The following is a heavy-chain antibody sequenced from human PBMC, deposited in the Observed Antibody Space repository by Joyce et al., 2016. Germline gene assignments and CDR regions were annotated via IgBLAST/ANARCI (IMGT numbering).Heavy chain of an antibody. Sequence: EVQLVESGGGLVKPGGSLRLSCVVSGVTVTSKYISWVRQAPGKWLEWVSVSYTAGTTDYADSVKGRFTISRHSSKNTVYLQVNSLGTEDTAVYYCATLRSGYSSSSSMFDYWGQGTLVTVSS. J-gene: IGHJ4*02. CDR3: ATLRSGYSSSSSMFDY. CDR1: GVTVTSKY. D-gene: IGHD5-18*01. CDR2: SYTAGTT. V-gene: IGHV3-53*04.